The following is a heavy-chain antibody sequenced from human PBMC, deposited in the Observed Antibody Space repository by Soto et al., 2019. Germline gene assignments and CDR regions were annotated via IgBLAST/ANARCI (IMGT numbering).Heavy chain of an antibody. CDR2: ISSSSSYI. D-gene: IGHD3-3*01. Sequence: EVQLVESGGGLVKPGGSLRLSCAASGFTFSSYSMNWVRQAPGKGLEWVSSISSSSSYIYYADSVKGRFTISRDNAENSLYLQMTSLRAEDTAVYYCARGTPNVPSSIFGVACMDVWGQGTTVTVSS. CDR1: GFTFSSYS. CDR3: ARGTPNVPSSIFGVACMDV. V-gene: IGHV3-21*01. J-gene: IGHJ6*02.